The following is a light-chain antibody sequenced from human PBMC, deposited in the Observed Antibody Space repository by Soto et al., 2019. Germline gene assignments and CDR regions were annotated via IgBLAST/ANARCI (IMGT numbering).Light chain of an antibody. CDR2: GAS. CDR1: QSVSRNY. CDR3: QQYGGSPPAT. V-gene: IGKV3-20*01. J-gene: IGKJ1*01. Sequence: EIVLTQSPGTLSVSPGERATLSCRASQSVSRNYLAWYQQKPGQAPRLLIYGASSRATGIPDRFSGSGSGTDFTLTISRLEPEDFAVYYCQQYGGSPPATFGQGTKVEIK.